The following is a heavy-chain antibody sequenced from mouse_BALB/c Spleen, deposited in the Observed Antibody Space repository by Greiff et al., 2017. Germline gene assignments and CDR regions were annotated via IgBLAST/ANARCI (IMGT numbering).Heavy chain of an antibody. CDR3: ARGELGNYFRFDY. CDR1: GYTFTSYW. J-gene: IGHJ2*01. CDR2: INPSTGYT. D-gene: IGHD2-1*01. V-gene: IGHV1-7*01. Sequence: QVQLQQSGAELAKPGASVKMSCKASGYTFTSYWMHWVKQRPGQGLEWIGYINPSTGYTEYNQKFKDKATLTADKSSSTAYMQLSSLTSEDSAVYYCARGELGNYFRFDYWGQGTTLTVSS.